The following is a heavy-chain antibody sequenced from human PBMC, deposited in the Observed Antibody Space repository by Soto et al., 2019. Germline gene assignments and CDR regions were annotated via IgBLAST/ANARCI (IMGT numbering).Heavy chain of an antibody. V-gene: IGHV1-69*06. CDR1: GGTFSSDD. J-gene: IGHJ4*02. CDR2: VIPLFGTP. Sequence: QVQLVQSGAEVKKPGSSVKVSCKASGGTFSSDDFTWVRQAPGQGLEWMGGVIPLFGTPYYAQKFQGRGTITADTSTTTTYMELTNLRYEDTAIYYCARGSSSGLWGQGTLVTVSS. D-gene: IGHD3-22*01. CDR3: ARGSSSGL.